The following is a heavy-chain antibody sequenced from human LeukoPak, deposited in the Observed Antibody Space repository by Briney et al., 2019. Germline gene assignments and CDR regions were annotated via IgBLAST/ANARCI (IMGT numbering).Heavy chain of an antibody. Sequence: PGGSLRLSCAASGSTFSNYATSWVRQAPGKGLEWVSSISASGGSTYFADSVRGRFSISRDNSKDTLYLQMNSLRAEGTAIYYCAKGGGASVSSYCTSITCRRFDPWGQGTLVTVSS. D-gene: IGHD2-2*01. J-gene: IGHJ5*02. CDR3: AKGGGASVSSYCTSITCRRFDP. CDR2: ISASGGST. V-gene: IGHV3-23*01. CDR1: GSTFSNYA.